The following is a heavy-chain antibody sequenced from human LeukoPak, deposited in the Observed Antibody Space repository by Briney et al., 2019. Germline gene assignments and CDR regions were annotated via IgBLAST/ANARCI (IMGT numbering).Heavy chain of an antibody. V-gene: IGHV4-61*01. D-gene: IGHD3-10*01. CDR3: ARSSYGSGRYGPQFDY. CDR2: IYYSGST. J-gene: IGHJ4*02. CDR1: GGSISSGSYY. Sequence: SQTLSLTCTVSGGSISSGSYYWSWIRQPPGKGLEWIGYIYYSGSTNYNPSLKSRVTISVDTSKNQFSLKLSSVTAADTAVYYCARSSYGSGRYGPQFDYWGQGTLVTVSS.